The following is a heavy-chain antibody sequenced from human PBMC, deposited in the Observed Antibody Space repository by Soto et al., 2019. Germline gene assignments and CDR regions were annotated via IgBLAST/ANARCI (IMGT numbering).Heavy chain of an antibody. Sequence: KPSETLSLTCTVSGGSISSSSYYWGWIRQPPGKGLEWIGSIYYSGSTYYNPSLKSRVTISVDTSKNQFSLKLSSVTAADTAVYHCARMSTGRFVDYWGQGTLVTVS. D-gene: IGHD1-26*01. J-gene: IGHJ4*02. V-gene: IGHV4-39*07. CDR2: IYYSGST. CDR1: GGSISSSSYY. CDR3: ARMSTGRFVDY.